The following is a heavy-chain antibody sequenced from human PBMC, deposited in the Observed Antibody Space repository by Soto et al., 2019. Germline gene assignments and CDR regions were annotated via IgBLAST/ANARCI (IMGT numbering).Heavy chain of an antibody. Sequence: ASVKVSCKASGYTFTSYGISWVRQAPGQGLEWMGWISAYNGNTNYAQKLQGRVTMTTDTSTSTVYMELRSLRSDDTAVYYCALPAYGPYGMDVWGQGTTVTVSS. CDR1: GYTFTSYG. CDR3: ALPAYGPYGMDV. CDR2: ISAYNGNT. D-gene: IGHD3-10*01. J-gene: IGHJ6*02. V-gene: IGHV1-18*04.